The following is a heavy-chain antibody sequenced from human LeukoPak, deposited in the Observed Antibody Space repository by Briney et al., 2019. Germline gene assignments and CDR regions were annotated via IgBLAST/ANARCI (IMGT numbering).Heavy chain of an antibody. D-gene: IGHD2-15*01. V-gene: IGHV4-31*03. CDR1: GGSISNAGYY. Sequence: SETLSLTCTVSGGSISNAGYYWSWIRQHPGEGLEWIGYIYYTGNTYYSPSLKSRITISLDTSKNQFSLKLSSVTAADTAVYYCARGYKSGGTCFFDYWAREPWSPSPQ. CDR3: ARGYKSGGTCFFDY. J-gene: IGHJ4*02. CDR2: IYYTGNT.